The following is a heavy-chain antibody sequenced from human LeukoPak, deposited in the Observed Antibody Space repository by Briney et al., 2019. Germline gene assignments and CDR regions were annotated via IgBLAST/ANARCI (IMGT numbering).Heavy chain of an antibody. D-gene: IGHD3-10*01. CDR2: INPNSGGT. CDR1: GYTFTGYY. CDR3: ARDVGITMVRGAIGYYGMDV. J-gene: IGHJ6*02. Sequence: ASVKVSCKASGYTFTGYYMHWVRQAPGQGLEWMGWINPNSGGTNYAQKLQGRVTMTTDTSTSTAYMELRSLRSDDTAVYYCARDVGITMVRGAIGYYGMDVWGQGTTVTVSS. V-gene: IGHV1-2*02.